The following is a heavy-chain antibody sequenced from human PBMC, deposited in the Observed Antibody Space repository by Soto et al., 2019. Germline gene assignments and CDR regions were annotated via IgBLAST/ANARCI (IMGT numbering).Heavy chain of an antibody. J-gene: IGHJ6*03. D-gene: IGHD3-16*01. Sequence: QAQLVQSGAEVKRPGSSVKVSCKASGDTFSSYSISWVRQAPGQGLEWMGRIIPMVGTPNYAQKFQGRVTFSADKSTSTAYMVLNSLISDDTAVYYCATDGGSTSSSAYNYFMDLWGKGTPVTVSS. V-gene: IGHV1-69*08. CDR1: GDTFSSYS. CDR3: ATDGGSTSSSAYNYFMDL. CDR2: IIPMVGTP.